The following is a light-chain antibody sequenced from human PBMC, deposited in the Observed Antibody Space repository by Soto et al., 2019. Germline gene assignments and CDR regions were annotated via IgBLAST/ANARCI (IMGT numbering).Light chain of an antibody. CDR2: SNS. J-gene: IGLJ3*02. Sequence: QSVLTQPPSASGTPGQRVTISCSGSSSNIGNNPVNWYQQLPGTAPKLLIYSNSHRPSGVPDRFSGSQSGTSASLGISGLQSDDEADYYCAAWDDSLTGSWVFGGGTKLTVL. CDR1: SSNIGNNP. CDR3: AAWDDSLTGSWV. V-gene: IGLV1-44*01.